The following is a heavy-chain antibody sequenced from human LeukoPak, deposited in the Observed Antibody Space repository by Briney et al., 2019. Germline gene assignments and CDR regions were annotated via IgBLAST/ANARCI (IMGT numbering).Heavy chain of an antibody. CDR3: ARDASRHCTNGVCDTYYYYGMDV. CDR1: GYTFTSYG. CDR2: ISAYNGNT. J-gene: IGHJ6*02. V-gene: IGHV1-18*01. D-gene: IGHD2-8*01. Sequence: ASVKVSCKASGYTFTSYGISWVRQAPGQGLEWMGWISAYNGNTNYAQELQGRVTMTTDTSTSTAYMELRSLRSDDTAVYYCARDASRHCTNGVCDTYYYYGMDVWGQGTTVTVSS.